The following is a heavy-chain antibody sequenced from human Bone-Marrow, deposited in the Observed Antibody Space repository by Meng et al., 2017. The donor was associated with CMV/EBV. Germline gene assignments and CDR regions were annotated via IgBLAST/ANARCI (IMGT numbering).Heavy chain of an antibody. D-gene: IGHD5-18*01. V-gene: IGHV3-74*01. Sequence: GESLKISCAASGFTFSNYWMHWVRQAPGKGLVWVSHINNDGSRTNYADSVKGRFTISRDNSKNTLYLQMNSLRAEDTAVYYCARGGRQRGYSYGFEGYFDYWGQGTLVTVSS. CDR2: INNDGSRT. CDR3: ARGGRQRGYSYGFEGYFDY. J-gene: IGHJ4*02. CDR1: GFTFSNYW.